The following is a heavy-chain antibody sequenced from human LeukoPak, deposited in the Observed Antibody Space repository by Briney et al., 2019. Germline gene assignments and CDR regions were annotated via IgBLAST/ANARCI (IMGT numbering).Heavy chain of an antibody. V-gene: IGHV4-38-2*02. CDR1: GYSISSGYY. J-gene: IGHJ6*03. D-gene: IGHD2-2*01. CDR3: ARVWKAAALKRNYYYYYYMDV. CDR2: IYHSGST. Sequence: PSETLSLTCTVSGYSISSGYYWGWIRQPPGKGLEWIGSIYHSGSTYYNPSLKSRVTISVDTSKNQFSLKLSSVTAADTAVYYCARVWKAAALKRNYYYYYYMDVWGKGTTVTVSS.